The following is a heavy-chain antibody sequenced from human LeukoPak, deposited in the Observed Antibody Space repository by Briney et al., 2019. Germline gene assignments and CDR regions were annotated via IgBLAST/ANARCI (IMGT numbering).Heavy chain of an antibody. D-gene: IGHD1-1*01. CDR1: GFTFSSYS. CDR2: ISSSSSYI. V-gene: IGHV3-21*01. Sequence: GGSLRLSCAASGFTFSSYSINWVRQAPGKGLEWVSSISSSSSYIYYADSVKGRFTISRDNAKNSLYLQMNSLRAEDTAVYYCARNWNDVGSAFDIWGQGTMVTVPS. J-gene: IGHJ3*02. CDR3: ARNWNDVGSAFDI.